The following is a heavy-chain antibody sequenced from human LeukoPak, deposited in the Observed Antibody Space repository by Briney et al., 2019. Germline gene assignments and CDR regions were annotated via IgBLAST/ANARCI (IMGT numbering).Heavy chain of an antibody. Sequence: NPPDTQSLTCTLSVGSLSISSYYGGWSRQPPGKGLEWNVSIYYSGSTYYNTSIKSRVTVSVDTTKTQSSLKLSSVTPADTAVYYCAIAVITFGAAVAKGFDFWGQGTLVTVSS. CDR3: AIAVITFGAAVAKGFDF. J-gene: IGHJ4*02. CDR2: IYYSGST. CDR1: VGSLSISSYY. V-gene: IGHV4-39*01. D-gene: IGHD3-22*01.